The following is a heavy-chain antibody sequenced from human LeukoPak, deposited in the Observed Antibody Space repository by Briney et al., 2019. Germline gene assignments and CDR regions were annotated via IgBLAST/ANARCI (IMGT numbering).Heavy chain of an antibody. V-gene: IGHV3-30*02. Sequence: PGGSLRLSCAASGFTFSSYGMHWVRQAPGEGLEWVAFIRYDGSNKYYADSVKGRVTISRDNSKNTLYLQMNSLRAEDTAVYYCAKDAVAGNRYFDYWGQGTLVTVSS. J-gene: IGHJ4*02. D-gene: IGHD6-19*01. CDR3: AKDAVAGNRYFDY. CDR2: IRYDGSNK. CDR1: GFTFSSYG.